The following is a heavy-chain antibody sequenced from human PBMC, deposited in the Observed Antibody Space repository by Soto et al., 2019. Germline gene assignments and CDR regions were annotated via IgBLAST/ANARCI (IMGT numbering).Heavy chain of an antibody. Sequence: SETLSLTCTFSCGSIISGDYYWSWIRQPPGKGLEWIGYIYYSGSTYYNPSLKSRVTISVDTSKNQFSLKLSSVTAADTAVYYCARGVRTSDAFDIWGQGTMVTVSS. V-gene: IGHV4-30-4*01. J-gene: IGHJ3*02. CDR2: IYYSGST. D-gene: IGHD2-8*01. CDR3: ARGVRTSDAFDI. CDR1: CGSIISGDYY.